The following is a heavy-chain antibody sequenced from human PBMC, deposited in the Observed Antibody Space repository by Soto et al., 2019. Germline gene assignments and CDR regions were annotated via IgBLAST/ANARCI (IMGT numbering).Heavy chain of an antibody. CDR3: ARGSTDSYPGSRIFDF. V-gene: IGHV3-23*01. CDR2: ITDTGGDA. CDR1: GLTFWSRA. D-gene: IGHD3-10*01. J-gene: IGHJ4*02. Sequence: GGSRGLSCFASGLTFWSRAMRLGRPAPGEGLQWVSTITDTGGDAKYADSVRGRFVISRDNSKKTLYLQMTSLTAEDSAMYFCARGSTDSYPGSRIFDFWGRGTLVTVSS.